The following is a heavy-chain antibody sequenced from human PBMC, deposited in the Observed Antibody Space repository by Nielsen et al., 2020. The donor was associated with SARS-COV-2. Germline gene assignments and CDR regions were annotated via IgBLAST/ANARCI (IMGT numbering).Heavy chain of an antibody. Sequence: GGSLRLSCAASGFTFSSYGMHWVRQAPGKGLEWVAVISYDGSNKYYADSVKGRFTISRDNSKNTLYLQMNSLRAEDTAVYYCAKGYCSGGSCSQLDYWGQGTLVTVSS. J-gene: IGHJ4*02. CDR2: ISYDGSNK. D-gene: IGHD2-15*01. V-gene: IGHV3-30*19. CDR3: AKGYCSGGSCSQLDY. CDR1: GFTFSSYG.